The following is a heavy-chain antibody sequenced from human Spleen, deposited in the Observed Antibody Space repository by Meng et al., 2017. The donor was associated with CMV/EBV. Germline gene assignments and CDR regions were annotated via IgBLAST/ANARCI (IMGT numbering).Heavy chain of an antibody. CDR1: RFTFSSYA. CDR3: AKINDYLWGSIYYFDF. CDR2: ISGGGGST. D-gene: IGHD3-16*01. J-gene: IGHJ4*02. Sequence: GESLKISCAASRFTFSSYAMSWVRQAPGKGLEWVSAISGGGGSTYYADSVKGRFTISRDNSKNTLYLQMNNLRAEDTAVYYCAKINDYLWGSIYYFDFWGQGTLVTVSS. V-gene: IGHV3-23*01.